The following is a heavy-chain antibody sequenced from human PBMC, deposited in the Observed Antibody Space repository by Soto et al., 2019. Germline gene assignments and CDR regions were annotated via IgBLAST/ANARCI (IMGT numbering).Heavy chain of an antibody. J-gene: IGHJ6*02. CDR3: ARELPAAMSYSYGMDV. CDR1: GYTFTSYA. V-gene: IGHV1-3*01. Sequence: ASVKVSCKASGYTFTSYAMHCVRQAPGQRLEWMGWINAGNGNTNYAQKFQGRVTMTRDTSTSTVYMELSSLRSEDTAVYYCARELPAAMSYSYGMDVCAQGTXVTVSS. CDR2: INAGNGNT. D-gene: IGHD2-2*01.